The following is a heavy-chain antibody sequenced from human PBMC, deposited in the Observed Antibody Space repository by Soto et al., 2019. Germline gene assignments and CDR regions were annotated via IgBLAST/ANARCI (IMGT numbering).Heavy chain of an antibody. CDR3: ASALNVDIVGNYYYGMDV. CDR1: GGTFSSYA. CDR2: IIPIFGTA. D-gene: IGHD5-12*01. V-gene: IGHV1-69*13. J-gene: IGHJ6*02. Sequence: ASVKVSCKASGGTFSSYAISWVRQAPGQGLEWMGGIIPIFGTANYAQKFQGRVTITADESTSTAYMELSSLRSEDTAVYYCASALNVDIVGNYYYGMDVWGQGTTVTVSS.